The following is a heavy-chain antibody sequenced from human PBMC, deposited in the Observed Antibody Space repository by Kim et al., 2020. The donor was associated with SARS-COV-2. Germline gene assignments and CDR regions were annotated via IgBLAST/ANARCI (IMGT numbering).Heavy chain of an antibody. J-gene: IGHJ4*02. CDR3: ARGRGDITIFGVVMFRFDY. D-gene: IGHD3-3*01. V-gene: IGHV4-59*09. Sequence: SRVTISVDTSKNQFSLKLSSVTAADTAVYYCARGRGDITIFGVVMFRFDYWGQGTLVTVSS.